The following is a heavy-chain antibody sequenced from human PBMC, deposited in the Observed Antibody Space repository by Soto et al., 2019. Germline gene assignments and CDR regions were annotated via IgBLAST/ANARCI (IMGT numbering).Heavy chain of an antibody. CDR1: GGTFSSYA. V-gene: IGHV1-69*13. Sequence: GASVKVSCKASGGTFSSYAISWVRQARGQGLEWMGGIIPIFGTANYAQKFQGRVTITADESTSTAYMELSSLRSEDTAVYYCARGGSRSHNWFDPWGQGTLVTVSS. CDR3: ARGGSRSHNWFDP. J-gene: IGHJ5*02. D-gene: IGHD3-16*01. CDR2: IIPIFGTA.